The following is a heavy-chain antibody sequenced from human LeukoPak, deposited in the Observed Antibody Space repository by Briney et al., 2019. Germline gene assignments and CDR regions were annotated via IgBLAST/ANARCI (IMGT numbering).Heavy chain of an antibody. CDR2: FDPEDGET. V-gene: IGHV1-24*01. CDR3: ATARLDDSIVPDY. CDR1: GYTLTELS. D-gene: IGHD3-22*01. J-gene: IGHJ4*02. Sequence: ASVKVSFKVSGYTLTELSMHWVRQAPGTGLEWVGGFDPEDGETIYAQKFQGRVTMTEDTSTDTAYMELSSLRSEDTAVHYCATARLDDSIVPDYWGQGTLVTVSS.